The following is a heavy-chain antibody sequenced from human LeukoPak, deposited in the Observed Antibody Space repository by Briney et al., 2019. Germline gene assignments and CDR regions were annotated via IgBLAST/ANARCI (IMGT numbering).Heavy chain of an antibody. CDR3: APGGYSGSP. CDR1: GFTVSSYG. D-gene: IGHD1-26*01. J-gene: IGHJ5*02. Sequence: GGSLRLSCAASGFTVSSYGMHWVRQAPGKGLEWVAVISYDGGNKYYADSVKGRFTISRDNSKNTLYLQMNSLRAEDTAVYYCAPGGYSGSPWGQGTLVTVSS. CDR2: ISYDGGNK. V-gene: IGHV3-30*03.